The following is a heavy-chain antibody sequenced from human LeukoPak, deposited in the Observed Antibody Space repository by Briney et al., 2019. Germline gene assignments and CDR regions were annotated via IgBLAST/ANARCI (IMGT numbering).Heavy chain of an antibody. CDR3: ARVLPSYCGGDCYSGSKDY. V-gene: IGHV3-20*04. J-gene: IGHJ4*02. CDR1: GFTFDDYG. Sequence: PGGPLRLSCAASGFTFDDYGMSWVRQAPGKGLEWVSGINWNGGSTGYADSVKGRFTISRDNAKNSLYLQMNSLRAEDTALYYCARVLPSYCGGDCYSGSKDYWGQGTLVTVSS. CDR2: INWNGGST. D-gene: IGHD2-21*02.